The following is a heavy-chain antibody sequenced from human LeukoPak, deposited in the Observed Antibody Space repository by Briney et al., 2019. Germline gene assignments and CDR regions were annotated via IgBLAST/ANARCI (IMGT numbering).Heavy chain of an antibody. CDR1: GFTFSDYY. Sequence: PGGSLRLSCAASGFTFSDYYMSWIRQAPGKGLEWVSYISSSGSTIYYADYVKGRFPISRDNAKNSLYLQMNSLRAEDTAVYYCARDIAVAGNWFDPWGQGTLVTVSS. CDR3: ARDIAVAGNWFDP. V-gene: IGHV3-11*01. D-gene: IGHD6-19*01. J-gene: IGHJ5*02. CDR2: ISSSGSTI.